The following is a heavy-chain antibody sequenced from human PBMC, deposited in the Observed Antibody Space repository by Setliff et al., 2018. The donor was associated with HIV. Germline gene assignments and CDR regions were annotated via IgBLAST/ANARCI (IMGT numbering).Heavy chain of an antibody. CDR1: GGSISSSSYY. Sequence: SETLSLTCTVSGGSISSSSYYWGWIRQPPGKGLEWIGSIYYSGSTYYNPSLKSRVTISVDTSKNQFSLKLSSVTAADAAVYYCAAFFVTPLMTQDFWGQGTLVTVSS. J-gene: IGHJ4*02. CDR3: AAFFVTPLMTQDF. CDR2: IYYSGST. V-gene: IGHV4-39*01. D-gene: IGHD4-17*01.